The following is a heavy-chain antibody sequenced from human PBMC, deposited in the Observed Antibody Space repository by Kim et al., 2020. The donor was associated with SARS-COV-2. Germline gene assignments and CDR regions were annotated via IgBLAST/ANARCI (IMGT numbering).Heavy chain of an antibody. J-gene: IGHJ4*02. V-gene: IGHV4-59*01. CDR1: GGSISGYY. Sequence: SETLSLTCTVSGGSISGYYWSWIRQPPGKGLDWIGYIYYTGSTDYNPSLKSRVTISVDMSKNQFSLKLSSVTAADTAVYYCARKIPRYTYGPFDYWGQG. CDR2: IYYTGST. D-gene: IGHD5-18*01. CDR3: ARKIPRYTYGPFDY.